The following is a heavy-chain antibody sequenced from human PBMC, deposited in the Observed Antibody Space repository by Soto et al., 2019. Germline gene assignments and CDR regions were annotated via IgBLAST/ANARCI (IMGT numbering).Heavy chain of an antibody. CDR2: ISGSGGST. Sequence: GGSLRLSCAASGFTFSSYAMSWVRQAPGKGLEWVSAISGSGGSTYYADSVKGRFTISRDNSKNTLYLQMNSLRAEDTAVYYCAKTLGDYYGDYDDAFDIWGQGTMVTVSS. CDR3: AKTLGDYYGDYDDAFDI. J-gene: IGHJ3*02. V-gene: IGHV3-23*01. D-gene: IGHD4-17*01. CDR1: GFTFSSYA.